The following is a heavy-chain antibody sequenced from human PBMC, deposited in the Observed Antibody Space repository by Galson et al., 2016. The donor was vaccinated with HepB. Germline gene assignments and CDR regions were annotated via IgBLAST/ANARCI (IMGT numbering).Heavy chain of an antibody. V-gene: IGHV3-48*02. CDR1: GLTFSRKG. J-gene: IGHJ4*02. CDR3: ARGRCYTDRCDSGFRFFDY. Sequence: SLRLSCAGSGLTFSRKGMGWVRQAPGKGLEWISYITSDSRNIYYADSVKGRFTISRDNGKNSLYLQMNSLRDEDTAVYYCARGRCYTDRCDSGFRFFDYWGQGTLVTVSS. CDR2: ITSDSRNI. D-gene: IGHD3-3*01.